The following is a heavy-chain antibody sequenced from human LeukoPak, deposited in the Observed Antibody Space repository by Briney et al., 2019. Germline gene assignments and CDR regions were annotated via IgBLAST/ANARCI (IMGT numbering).Heavy chain of an antibody. CDR2: INNDGSTT. J-gene: IGHJ4*02. V-gene: IGHV3-74*01. CDR3: ARGGFCSGADCRGSFDY. CDR1: GFTFINYW. Sequence: GGSLRLSCAASGFTFINYWMHWVRQAPGEGLVWVSHINNDGSTTTYADSVKGRFTISRDNPKNTLYLHVNSLRAEDTAVYYCARGGFCSGADCRGSFDYWGQGSLVTVSS. D-gene: IGHD2-15*01.